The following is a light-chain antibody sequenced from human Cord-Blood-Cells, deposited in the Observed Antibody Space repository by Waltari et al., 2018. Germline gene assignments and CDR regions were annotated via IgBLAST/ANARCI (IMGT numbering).Light chain of an antibody. CDR1: QSVLYSSNNKNY. Sequence: DLVINQSPDSLALSLGERAPIHCKSSQSVLYSSNNKNYLAWYQQKPGQPPKLLIYWASTRESGVPDRFSGSGSGTDFTLTISSLQAEDVAVYYCQQYYSTPLTFGGGTKVEIK. CDR2: WAS. J-gene: IGKJ4*01. V-gene: IGKV4-1*01. CDR3: QQYYSTPLT.